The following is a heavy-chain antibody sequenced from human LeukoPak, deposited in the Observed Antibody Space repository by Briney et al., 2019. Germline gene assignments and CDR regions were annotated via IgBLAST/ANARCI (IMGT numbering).Heavy chain of an antibody. CDR3: ASITKFPFGVVTHFNWFDP. J-gene: IGHJ5*02. Sequence: PSETLSLTCAVYGGSFSGYYWSWIRQPPGKGLEWIGEIYHSGSTNYNPSLKSRVTISVDTSKNQFSLKLSSVAAADTAVYYCASITKFPFGVVTHFNWFDPWGQGTLVTVSS. CDR1: GGSFSGYY. CDR2: IYHSGST. D-gene: IGHD3-3*01. V-gene: IGHV4-34*01.